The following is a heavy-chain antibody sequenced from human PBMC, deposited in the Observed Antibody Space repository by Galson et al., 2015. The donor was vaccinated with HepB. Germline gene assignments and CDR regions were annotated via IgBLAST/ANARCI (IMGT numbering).Heavy chain of an antibody. CDR3: ARLEGNFAANWYFDL. V-gene: IGHV3-11*03. CDR1: GFTFSDYY. D-gene: IGHD3-9*01. J-gene: IGHJ2*01. CDR2: ISSSSSYT. Sequence: SLRLSCAASGFTFSDYYMSWIRQAPGKGLEWVSYISSSSSYTNYADSVKGRFTISRDNAKNSLYLQMNSLRAEDTAMYYCARLEGNFAANWYFDLWGRGTLVTVSS.